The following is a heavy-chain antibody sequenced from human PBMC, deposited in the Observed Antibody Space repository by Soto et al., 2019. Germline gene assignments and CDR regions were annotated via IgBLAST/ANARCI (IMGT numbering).Heavy chain of an antibody. CDR3: ARVRQGCSANNCYFDP. J-gene: IGHJ5*01. V-gene: IGHV4-4*02. CDR2: VHISGHS. Sequence: QVHLQESGPGLVSPSGTLSLTCTLSGGSVRAPDWWNWVRQSPDKGLAWIAEVHISGHSNYNPSLRSRVSVSRDSSKNQFYLNLNSVTAADTAIYYCARVRQGCSANNCYFDPWGQGTQVTISS. D-gene: IGHD1-1*01. CDR1: GGSVRAPDW.